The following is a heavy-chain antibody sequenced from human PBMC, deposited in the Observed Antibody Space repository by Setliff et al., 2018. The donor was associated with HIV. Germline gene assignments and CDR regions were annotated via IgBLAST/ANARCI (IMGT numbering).Heavy chain of an antibody. CDR1: GYTFTSYG. J-gene: IGHJ5*02. CDR2: TSAYNGHT. D-gene: IGHD2-2*01. V-gene: IGHV1-18*01. Sequence: ASVKVSCKASGYTFTSYGISWVRQAPGQGLEWMGWTSAYNGHTNYAQKFQGRVTMTTDTSTSTAYTELRSLRSDDTAVYYCARDVPTYCSSINCYDTMNQNWFDPWGQGTLVTVSS. CDR3: ARDVPTYCSSINCYDTMNQNWFDP.